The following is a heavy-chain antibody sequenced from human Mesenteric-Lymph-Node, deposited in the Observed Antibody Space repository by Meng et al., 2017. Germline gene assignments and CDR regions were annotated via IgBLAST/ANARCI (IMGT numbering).Heavy chain of an antibody. J-gene: IGHJ4*02. V-gene: IGHV3-74*01. CDR2: INSDGSST. CDR1: GFTSSRYW. D-gene: IGHD5-24*01. Sequence: GGSLRLSCTASGFTSSRYWMHWVRQAPGVGLVWVSRINSDGSSTSYADSVKGRFTISRDNAKNTLYLQMNSLRAEDTAVYYCARGSVEMATIGYWGQGTLVTVSS. CDR3: ARGSVEMATIGY.